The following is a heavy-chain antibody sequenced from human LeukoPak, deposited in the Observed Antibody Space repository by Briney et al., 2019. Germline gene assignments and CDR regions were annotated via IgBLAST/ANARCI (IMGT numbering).Heavy chain of an antibody. CDR3: ARPAVAGVSSAFDI. V-gene: IGHV2-70*11. Sequence: ESGPTLLNPTQTLTLTCTFSGFSLSTSGMCVSWIRQPPGKALEWLARIDWDDDKYYSTSLKTRLTISKDTSKNQVVLTMTNMDPVDTATYYCARPAVAGVSSAFDIWGQGTMVTVSS. CDR2: IDWDDDK. D-gene: IGHD6-19*01. CDR1: GFSLSTSGMC. J-gene: IGHJ3*02.